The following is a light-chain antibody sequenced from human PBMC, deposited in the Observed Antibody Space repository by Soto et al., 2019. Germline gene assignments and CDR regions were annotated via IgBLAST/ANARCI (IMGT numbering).Light chain of an antibody. CDR1: QSVTSNY. CDR2: GAS. Sequence: EIVLTQSPGTLSLSPGERATLSCRASQSVTSNYLAWYQQKPGQAPRLLVYGASSRATGISDRFSGSGSGTVFTLTISRLEPEDFAVYYCQHYVSPPITFGQGTRLEIK. CDR3: QHYVSPPIT. V-gene: IGKV3-20*01. J-gene: IGKJ5*01.